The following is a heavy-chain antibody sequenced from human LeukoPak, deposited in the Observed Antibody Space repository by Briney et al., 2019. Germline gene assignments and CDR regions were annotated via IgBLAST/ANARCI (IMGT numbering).Heavy chain of an antibody. CDR2: IKEDGSDK. CDR1: GFTFNTYW. CDR3: ARDTYRFFDL. V-gene: IGHV3-7*01. Sequence: RGSLRLSCTASGFTFNTYWMGWVGQAPGKGLEWVADIKEDGSDKYSVDSVKGRFTISRDNTKNSLYLHMDSLRAEDTAVYYCARDTYRFFDLWGRGTLVTVSS. J-gene: IGHJ2*01.